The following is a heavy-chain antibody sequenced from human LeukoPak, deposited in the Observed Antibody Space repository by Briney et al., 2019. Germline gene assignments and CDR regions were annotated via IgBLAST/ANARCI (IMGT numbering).Heavy chain of an antibody. D-gene: IGHD1-7*01. CDR1: GFTFSGPP. Sequence: GGSLRLSCAASGFTFSGPPVLWLRQSSGKGLEWFGHIDKKDNLYATAYAESVKGRFTISRDDSKDTAFLHMDSLKTEDTALYYCTRDRGNYNWFDPWGQGTLVTVSS. CDR2: IDKKDNLYAT. J-gene: IGHJ5*02. V-gene: IGHV3-73*01. CDR3: TRDRGNYNWFDP.